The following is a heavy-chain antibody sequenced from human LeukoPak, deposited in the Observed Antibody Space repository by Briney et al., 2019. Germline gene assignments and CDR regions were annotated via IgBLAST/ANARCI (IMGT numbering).Heavy chain of an antibody. CDR1: GGSISSSNW. V-gene: IGHV4-4*02. CDR3: ARRYSGSYYPIADAFDI. J-gene: IGHJ3*02. D-gene: IGHD1-26*01. CDR2: INHSGST. Sequence: PSGTLSLTCAVSGGSISSSNWWSWVRQPPGKGLEWIGEINHSGSTNYNPSLKSRVTISVDKSKNQFSLKLSSVTAADTAVYYCARRYSGSYYPIADAFDIWGQGTMVTVSS.